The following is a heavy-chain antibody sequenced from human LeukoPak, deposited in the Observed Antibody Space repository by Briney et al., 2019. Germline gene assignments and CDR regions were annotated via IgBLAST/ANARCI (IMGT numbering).Heavy chain of an antibody. CDR3: ARERRRYYDSSGYSNYFDY. V-gene: IGHV4-34*01. D-gene: IGHD3-22*01. CDR2: INHSGST. Sequence: PSETLSLTCAVYGGSFSGYYWSWIRQPPGKELEWIGEINHSGSTNYNPSLKSRVTISVDTSKNQFSLKLSSVTAADTAVYYCARERRRYYDSSGYSNYFDYWGQGTLVTVSS. CDR1: GGSFSGYY. J-gene: IGHJ4*02.